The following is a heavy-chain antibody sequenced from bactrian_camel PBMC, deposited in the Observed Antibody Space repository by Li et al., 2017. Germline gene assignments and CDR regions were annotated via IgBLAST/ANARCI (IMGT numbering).Heavy chain of an antibody. Sequence: VQLVESGGGSVQAGGSLRLSCRASGSIYGDACVGWLRQAPGKEREGVAAIDSDGIESYTDSVKGRFTISQDNAKNTVYLQMNSLKPEDTAMYYCAARGPYCYTKLSVRDFTYWGQGTQVTVS. J-gene: IGHJ6*01. CDR3: AARGPYCYTKLSVRDFTY. D-gene: IGHD2*01. CDR1: GSIYGDAC. V-gene: IGHV3S53*01. CDR2: IDSDGIE.